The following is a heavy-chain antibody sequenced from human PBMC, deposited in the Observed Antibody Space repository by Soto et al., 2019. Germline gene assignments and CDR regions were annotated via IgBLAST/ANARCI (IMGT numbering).Heavy chain of an antibody. D-gene: IGHD3-10*01. V-gene: IGHV3-30*04. CDR1: GFMFSRYA. Sequence: QVQLVESGGGVVPPGRYLRLSCAASGFMFSRYAMHWVRQAPGKGLEWVAVISKDGSVIYYADSVKGRFTISRDKSKNMVYLQLSTLRDEDTAVFYCVRSRSGAVPDSFAYWGQGTLVTVAS. J-gene: IGHJ4*02. CDR3: VRSRSGAVPDSFAY. CDR2: ISKDGSVI.